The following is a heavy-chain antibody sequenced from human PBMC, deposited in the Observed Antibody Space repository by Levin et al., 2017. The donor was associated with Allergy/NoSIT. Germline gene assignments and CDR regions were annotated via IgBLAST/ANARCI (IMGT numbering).Heavy chain of an antibody. CDR1: GFTFSSYA. Sequence: GGSLRLSCAASGFTFSSYAMSWVRQAPGKGLEWVSAISGSGGSTYYADSVKGRFTISRDNSKNTLYLQMNSLRAEDTAVYYCAKGKWGVAGRFPVFDPWGQGTLVTVSS. V-gene: IGHV3-23*01. CDR2: ISGSGGST. CDR3: AKGKWGVAGRFPVFDP. D-gene: IGHD6-19*01. J-gene: IGHJ5*02.